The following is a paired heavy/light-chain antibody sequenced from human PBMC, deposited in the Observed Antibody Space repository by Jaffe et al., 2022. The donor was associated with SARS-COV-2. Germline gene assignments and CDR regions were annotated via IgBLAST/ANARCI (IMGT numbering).Light chain of an antibody. CDR1: QSVSSN. CDR3: QQYNNWPPNT. J-gene: IGKJ2*01. CDR2: GAS. V-gene: IGKV3-15*01. Sequence: EIVMTQSPATLSVSPGERATLSCRASQSVSSNLAWYQQKPGQAPRLLIYGASTRATGIPARFSGSGSGTEFTLTISSLQSEDFAVYYCQQYNNWPPNTFGQGTKLEIK.
Heavy chain of an antibody. J-gene: IGHJ3*02. CDR3: AREQYYYDSSGYDAFDI. CDR2: TRNKANSYTT. CDR1: GFTFSDHY. Sequence: EVQLVESGGGLVQPGGSLRLSCAASGFTFSDHYMDWVRQAPGKGLEWVGRTRNKANSYTTEYAASVKGRFTISRDDSKNSLYLQMNSLKTEDTAVYYCAREQYYYDSSGYDAFDIWGQGTMVTVSS. V-gene: IGHV3-72*01. D-gene: IGHD3-22*01.